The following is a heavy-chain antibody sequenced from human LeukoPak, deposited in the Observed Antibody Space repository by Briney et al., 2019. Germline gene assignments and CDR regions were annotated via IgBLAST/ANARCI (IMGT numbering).Heavy chain of an antibody. V-gene: IGHV4-38-2*02. J-gene: IGHJ4*02. Sequence: PSETLSLTCTVSGYSISSGYYWGWIRQPPGKGLEWIGSIYYSGSTYYNPSLKSRVTISVDTSKNQFSLKLSSVTAADTAVYYCARLGGSLDFDYWGQGTLVTVSS. CDR1: GYSISSGYY. CDR2: IYYSGST. D-gene: IGHD6-25*01. CDR3: ARLGGSLDFDY.